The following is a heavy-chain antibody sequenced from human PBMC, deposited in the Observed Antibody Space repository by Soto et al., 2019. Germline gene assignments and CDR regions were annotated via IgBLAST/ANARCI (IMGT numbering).Heavy chain of an antibody. CDR3: ARGFKSPYYYYYYMDV. CDR2: INHSGST. CDR1: GGSFSGYY. J-gene: IGHJ6*03. V-gene: IGHV4-34*01. Sequence: QVQLQQWGAGLLKPSETLSLTCAVYGGSFSGYYWSWIRQPPGKGLEWIGEINHSGSTNYNPSLKSRVTISVDTSKNQFSLKLSSVTAADTAVYYCARGFKSPYYYYYYMDVWGKGTTVTVSS.